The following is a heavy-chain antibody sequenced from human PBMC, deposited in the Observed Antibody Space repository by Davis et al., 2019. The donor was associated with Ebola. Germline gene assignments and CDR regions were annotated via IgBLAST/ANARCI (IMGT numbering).Heavy chain of an antibody. V-gene: IGHV3-23*01. CDR1: GFTFSTYP. CDR2: ISGSVDSA. D-gene: IGHD3-3*01. J-gene: IGHJ4*02. CDR3: AKSNVGFLEWLPQK. Sequence: GESLKISCAASGFTFSTYPMHWVRQAPGKGLEWVSSISGSVDSAKYADSVKGRFTISRDDSKNTLYLQMNSLRADDTAVYYCAKSNVGFLEWLPQKWGQGTLVTVSS.